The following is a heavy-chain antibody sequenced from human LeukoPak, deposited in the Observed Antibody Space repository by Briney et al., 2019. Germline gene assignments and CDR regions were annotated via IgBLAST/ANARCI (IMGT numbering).Heavy chain of an antibody. CDR3: ARYGSGSYGYYYYGMDV. CDR2: INAYNGNT. D-gene: IGHD3-10*01. J-gene: IGHJ6*04. Sequence: EASVKVSCKASGYTFTSYGISWVRQAPGQGLELMGWINAYNGNTNYAQKLQGRVTMTTDTSTSTAYMELRSLRSDDTAVYYCARYGSGSYGYYYYGMDVWGKGTTVTVSS. V-gene: IGHV1-18*04. CDR1: GYTFTSYG.